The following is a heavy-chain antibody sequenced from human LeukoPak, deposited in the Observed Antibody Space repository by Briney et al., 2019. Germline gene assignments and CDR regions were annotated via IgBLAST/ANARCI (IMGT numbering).Heavy chain of an antibody. CDR3: AKDGFDYYDSSGYYYFNY. V-gene: IGHV3-23*01. CDR1: GFTFSNVR. J-gene: IGHJ4*02. Sequence: PGGSLRLSCAASGFTFSNVRMSWVRQAPGKGLQWVSAISGGGVAIYYADSVKGRFTISRDNSKNTLYLQMNSLRAEDTAVYYCAKDGFDYYDSSGYYYFNYWGQGTLVTVSS. D-gene: IGHD3-22*01. CDR2: ISGGGVAI.